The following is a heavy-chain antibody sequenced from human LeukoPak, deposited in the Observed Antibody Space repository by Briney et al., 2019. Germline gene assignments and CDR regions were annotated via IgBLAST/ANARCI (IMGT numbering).Heavy chain of an antibody. CDR3: ARRLPVAGRAPDY. CDR1: GGSFSGYY. V-gene: IGHV4-34*01. D-gene: IGHD6-19*01. CDR2: VTHSRST. Sequence: PSETLSLTCAVYGGSFSGYYWSWIRQPPGKGLEWIGEVTHSRSTNYNPSLKSRVTISVVTSMNQFSLKLSSVTAADTAVYYCARRLPVAGRAPDYWGPGTLVTVSS. J-gene: IGHJ4*02.